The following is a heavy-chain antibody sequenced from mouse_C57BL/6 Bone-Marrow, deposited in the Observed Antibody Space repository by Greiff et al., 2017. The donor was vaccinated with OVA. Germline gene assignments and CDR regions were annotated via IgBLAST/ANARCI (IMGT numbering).Heavy chain of an antibody. V-gene: IGHV1-85*01. Sequence: QVQLQQSGPELVKPGASVKLSCKASGYTFTSYDINWVKQRPGQGLEWIGWIYPRDGSTKYNEKFKGKATLTVDTSSSTAYMELHSLTSEDSAVYFCARPFLITTVVAYWYFDVWGTGTTVTVSS. D-gene: IGHD1-1*01. CDR2: IYPRDGST. CDR1: GYTFTSYD. CDR3: ARPFLITTVVAYWYFDV. J-gene: IGHJ1*03.